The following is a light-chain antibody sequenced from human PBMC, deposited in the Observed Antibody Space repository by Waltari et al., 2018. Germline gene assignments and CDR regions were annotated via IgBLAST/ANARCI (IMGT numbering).Light chain of an antibody. CDR1: QSIGSR. Sequence: EIVLTQSPDFQSVTPKEKVTITCRASQSIGSRLHWYQQKSNQSPKVLIKYASQSFSGVPSRFSGSGSGTDFTRTINGLEAEDAATYYCHHSYNLPYTFGQGTKLEIK. CDR3: HHSYNLPYT. CDR2: YAS. J-gene: IGKJ2*01. V-gene: IGKV6-21*01.